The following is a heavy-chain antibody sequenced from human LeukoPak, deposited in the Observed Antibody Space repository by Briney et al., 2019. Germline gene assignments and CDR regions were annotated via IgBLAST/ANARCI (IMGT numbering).Heavy chain of an antibody. CDR3: ARVGAEYCDGSSCYARIPNYFDL. Sequence: SETLSLTCIVSGGSIGFYYWSWIRQPPGKGLEWIGDIYYTGGTTYNPSLNSRVSISVDTSRSQFSLRLDSVTAADTAVYYCARVGAEYCDGSSCYARIPNYFDLWGQGTLVTVSS. CDR1: GGSIGFYY. D-gene: IGHD2-21*01. CDR2: IYYTGGT. V-gene: IGHV4-59*01. J-gene: IGHJ4*02.